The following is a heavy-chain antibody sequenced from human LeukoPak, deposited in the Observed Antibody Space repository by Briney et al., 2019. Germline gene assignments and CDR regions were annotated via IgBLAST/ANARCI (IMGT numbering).Heavy chain of an antibody. CDR2: IYYSGST. D-gene: IGHD3-22*01. Sequence: PSETLSLTCTVSGGSISSYYWSWIRQPPGKGLEWIGYIYYSGSTNYNPSLKSRVTISVDTSKNQFSLKLSSVTAADTAVYYCASYQDSSGYYYYFDYWGQGTLVTVSS. V-gene: IGHV4-59*08. CDR3: ASYQDSSGYYYYFDY. CDR1: GGSISSYY. J-gene: IGHJ4*02.